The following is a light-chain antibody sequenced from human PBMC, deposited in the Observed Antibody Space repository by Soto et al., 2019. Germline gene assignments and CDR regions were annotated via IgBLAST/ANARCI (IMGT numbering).Light chain of an antibody. CDR1: QSLNTR. Sequence: DIQLTESPSTLSASVADRVTLTCLASQSLNTRLAWYQQRPGKAPKLLIYDASSLESGVPSRFSGSGSGTEFTLTITSLQSEDFAVYYCQKYNEWPITFGQGTRREIK. CDR2: DAS. CDR3: QKYNEWPIT. V-gene: IGKV1-5*01. J-gene: IGKJ5*01.